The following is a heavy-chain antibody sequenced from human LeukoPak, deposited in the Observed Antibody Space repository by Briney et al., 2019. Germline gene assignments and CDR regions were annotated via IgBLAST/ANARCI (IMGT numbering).Heavy chain of an antibody. Sequence: SETLSLTCTVSGGSISSYYWSWIRQPAGKGLEWIGNIYTTGSTYYSPSLKSRVIISLDTSENQFSLTLRSLTAADTAVYYCAKGNPYYDSWGQGTLVTVSS. J-gene: IGHJ5*02. D-gene: IGHD5-12*01. CDR3: AKGNPYYDS. CDR2: IYTTGST. CDR1: GGSISSYY. V-gene: IGHV4-4*07.